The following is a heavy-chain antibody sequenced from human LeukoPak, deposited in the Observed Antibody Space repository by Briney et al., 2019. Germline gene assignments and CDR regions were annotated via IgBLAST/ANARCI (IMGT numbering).Heavy chain of an antibody. CDR2: MYSGGNT. J-gene: IGHJ3*02. V-gene: IGHV3-66*01. CDR3: SSWVAYDVGGSKNDAFDI. CDR1: GITVSANY. Sequence: GGSLRLSCAASGITVSANYMSWVRQAPGKGLEWVSVMYSGGNTYYADSVKGRFTISRDSSKNTLYLQMNSLRAEDTAVYYCSSWVAYDVGGSKNDAFDIWGQGTMVTVSS. D-gene: IGHD3-22*01.